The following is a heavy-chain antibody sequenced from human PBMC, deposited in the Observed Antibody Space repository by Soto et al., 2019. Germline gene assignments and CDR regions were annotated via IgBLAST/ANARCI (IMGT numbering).Heavy chain of an antibody. CDR1: GFSLSTSGVG. D-gene: IGHD3-3*01. Sequence: GSGPTLVNPTQTLTLTCTFSGFSLSTSGVGVGWIRQPPGKALEWLALIYWDDDKRYSPSLKSRLTITEDTSKNQVVLTMTNMDPVDTATYYCAHSPRVLRFLEWLSPAFDYWGQGTLVTVSS. V-gene: IGHV2-5*02. CDR3: AHSPRVLRFLEWLSPAFDY. CDR2: IYWDDDK. J-gene: IGHJ4*02.